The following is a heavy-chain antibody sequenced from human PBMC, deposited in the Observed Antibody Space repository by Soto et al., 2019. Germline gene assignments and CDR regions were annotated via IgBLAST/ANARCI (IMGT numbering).Heavy chain of an antibody. Sequence: GGSLRLSCAASGFTFSSYAMHWVRQAPGKGLEWVAVISYDGSNKYYADSVKGRFTISRDNSKNTLYLQMTNMDPVDTATYYCAHRQRATTGRPRGMDVWGLGTTVTVSS. CDR2: ISYDGSNK. CDR1: GFTFSSYA. D-gene: IGHD1-1*01. J-gene: IGHJ6*02. V-gene: IGHV3-30-3*01. CDR3: AHRQRATTGRPRGMDV.